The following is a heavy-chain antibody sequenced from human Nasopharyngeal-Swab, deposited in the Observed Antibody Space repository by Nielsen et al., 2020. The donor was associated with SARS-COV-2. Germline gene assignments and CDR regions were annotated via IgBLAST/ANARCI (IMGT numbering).Heavy chain of an antibody. CDR1: GGSISSYY. J-gene: IGHJ2*01. V-gene: IGHV4-59*01. D-gene: IGHD3-22*01. CDR2: IYYSGRT. CDR3: ARGTRGYSLYWYFDL. Sequence: GSLRLSCTVSGGSISSYYWSWIRQPPGKGLEWIGYIYYSGRTNYNPSLKSRVTISVDTSKNQFSLKLSSVTAADTAVYYCARGTRGYSLYWYFDLWGRGTLVTVSS.